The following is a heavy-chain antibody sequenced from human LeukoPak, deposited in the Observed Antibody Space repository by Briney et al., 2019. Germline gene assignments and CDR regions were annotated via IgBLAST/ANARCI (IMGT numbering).Heavy chain of an antibody. Sequence: GGSLRLSCAASGLTFSNYGMNWVRQAPGKGLEWISYISSSTSAIFYADSVKGRFTISRDTAKNIVYLQMNSLRREDTAVYYCARADGFWSGYQLGDYYHHYMDVWGKGTTVSVSS. V-gene: IGHV3-48*01. J-gene: IGHJ6*03. CDR3: ARADGFWSGYQLGDYYHHYMDV. CDR2: ISSSTSAI. D-gene: IGHD3-3*01. CDR1: GLTFSNYG.